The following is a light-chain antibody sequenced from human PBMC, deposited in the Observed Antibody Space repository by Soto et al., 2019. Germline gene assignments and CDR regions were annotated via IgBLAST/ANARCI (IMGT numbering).Light chain of an antibody. Sequence: ILLTQSPSSLSASVGDRVTITCRASQTISSWLAWYQQKPGKAPKLLIYKASTLKSGVPSRFSGSGSGTDFTLTISSLQPEDFATYYCQQSYSTPWKFGQGTKVDIK. V-gene: IGKV1-39*01. CDR1: QTISSW. CDR3: QQSYSTPWK. CDR2: KAS. J-gene: IGKJ1*01.